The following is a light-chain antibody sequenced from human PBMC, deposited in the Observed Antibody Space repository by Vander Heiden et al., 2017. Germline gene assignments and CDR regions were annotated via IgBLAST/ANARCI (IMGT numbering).Light chain of an antibody. CDR3: QQSYSVPHT. V-gene: IGKV1-39*01. CDR1: QNIGKY. CDR2: SAS. J-gene: IGKJ5*01. Sequence: DIQMTQSPSSLSTSVGDRVTITCRASQNIGKYLNWYQQKPGKAPNLLISSASDLQSGVPSRFSGRGSGTDFTLTISSLQPEDFATYYCQQSYSVPHTFGQGTRLEIK.